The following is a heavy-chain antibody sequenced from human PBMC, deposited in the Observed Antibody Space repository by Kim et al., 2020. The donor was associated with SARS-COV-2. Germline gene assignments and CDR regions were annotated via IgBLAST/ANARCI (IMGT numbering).Heavy chain of an antibody. CDR2: IIPIFGTA. D-gene: IGHD2-15*01. CDR1: GGTFSSYA. V-gene: IGHV1-69*13. CDR3: AREGYCSGGSCYRDYYYGMDV. J-gene: IGHJ6*02. Sequence: SVKVSCKASGGTFSSYAISWVRQAPGQGLEWMGGIIPIFGTANYAQKFQGRVTITADESTSTAYMELSSLRSEDTAVYYCAREGYCSGGSCYRDYYYGMDVWGQGTTVTVSS.